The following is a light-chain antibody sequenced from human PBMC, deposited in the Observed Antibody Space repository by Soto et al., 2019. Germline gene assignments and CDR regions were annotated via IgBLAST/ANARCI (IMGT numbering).Light chain of an antibody. V-gene: IGKV3-20*01. CDR1: QSVSSSY. J-gene: IGKJ1*01. Sequence: EIELTQSPATLSLSQGERVTLSCRASQSVSSSYVAWYRQKPGQAPRLLIYGASSRATGIPDRFSGSGSGTDFTLTISRLEPEDFAVYYCQQYGSSPRTFGQGTKVDIK. CDR3: QQYGSSPRT. CDR2: GAS.